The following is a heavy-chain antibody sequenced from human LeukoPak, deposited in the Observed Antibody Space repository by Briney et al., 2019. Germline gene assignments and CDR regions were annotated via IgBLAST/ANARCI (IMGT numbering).Heavy chain of an antibody. J-gene: IGHJ4*02. D-gene: IGHD1-7*01. Sequence: PGGSLRLSCAASGFTFSSYGMHWVRQAPGKGLEWVAVIWYDGSNKYYADSVKGRITISRDNSKNTLYLQMNSLRAEDTAVYYCARGPRGNYDKGYFDYWGQGTLVTVSS. V-gene: IGHV3-33*01. CDR1: GFTFSSYG. CDR3: ARGPRGNYDKGYFDY. CDR2: IWYDGSNK.